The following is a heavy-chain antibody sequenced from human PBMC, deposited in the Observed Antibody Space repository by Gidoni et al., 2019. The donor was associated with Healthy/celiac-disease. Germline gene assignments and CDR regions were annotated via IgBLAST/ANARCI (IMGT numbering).Heavy chain of an antibody. CDR2: ISSSSSTI. Sequence: EVQLVDSGGGLVQPGGSLRLSCAASGFTFSRYSMNWARQAPGKGLEWVLYISSSSSTIYYADSVKGRFTISRDNAKNSLYLQMNSLRDEDTAVYYCARTVTAAFYYYYGMDVWGQGTTVTVSS. D-gene: IGHD3-16*02. CDR1: GFTFSRYS. CDR3: ARTVTAAFYYYYGMDV. J-gene: IGHJ6*02. V-gene: IGHV3-48*02.